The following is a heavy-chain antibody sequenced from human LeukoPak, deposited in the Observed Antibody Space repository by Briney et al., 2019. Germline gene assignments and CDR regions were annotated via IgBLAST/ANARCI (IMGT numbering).Heavy chain of an antibody. CDR1: GFTFSSYW. V-gene: IGHV3-74*01. D-gene: IGHD1-14*01. J-gene: IGHJ4*02. CDR3: TRYNNDHFDY. Sequence: PGGSLRLSCAASGFTFSSYWMHWVRQGPGKGLVWVSRINSDGRSTSYADSVKGRFTISRDNAKNTLYLQMDDLRAEDTAVYYCTRYNNDHFDYWGQGTLVTVSS. CDR2: INSDGRST.